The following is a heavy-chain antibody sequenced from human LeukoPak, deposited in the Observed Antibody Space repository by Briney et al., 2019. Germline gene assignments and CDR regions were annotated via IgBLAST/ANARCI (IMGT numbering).Heavy chain of an antibody. V-gene: IGHV4-59*08. CDR1: GGSISSYY. D-gene: IGHD2-15*01. Sequence: SETLSLTCTVSGGSISSYYWSWIRQPPGKGLEWIGYIYYSGSTNYNPSLKSRVTISVDTSKNQFSLKLSSVTVADTAVYYCARHVFAWRLLLDYWGQGTLVTVSS. J-gene: IGHJ4*02. CDR2: IYYSGST. CDR3: ARHVFAWRLLLDY.